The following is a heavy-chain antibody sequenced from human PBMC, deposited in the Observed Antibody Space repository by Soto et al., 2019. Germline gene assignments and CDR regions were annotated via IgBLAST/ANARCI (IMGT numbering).Heavy chain of an antibody. Sequence: GGSLRLSCAASGFTFSSYGMHWVRQAPGKGLEWVAVISYDGSNKYYADSVKGRFTISRDNSKNTLYLQMNSLRAEDTAVYYCAKDGYNNHRSKAWGQGTLVTVSS. CDR1: GFTFSSYG. V-gene: IGHV3-30*18. CDR3: AKDGYNNHRSKA. CDR2: ISYDGSNK. D-gene: IGHD3-9*01. J-gene: IGHJ4*02.